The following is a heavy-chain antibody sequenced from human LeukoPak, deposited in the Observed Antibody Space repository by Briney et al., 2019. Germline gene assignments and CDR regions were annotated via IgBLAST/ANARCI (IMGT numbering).Heavy chain of an antibody. V-gene: IGHV3-7*01. Sequence: GGTLRLSCAASGFTFSTFGLSWVRQAPGKGLEWVANIKHDGSEDYYLDSVKGRFTISRDNAKSSMWLQMNSLRDEDTAVYYCARDQTPFYWGQGSLVTVSS. D-gene: IGHD2-15*01. CDR1: GFTFSTFG. J-gene: IGHJ4*02. CDR3: ARDQTPFY. CDR2: IKHDGSED.